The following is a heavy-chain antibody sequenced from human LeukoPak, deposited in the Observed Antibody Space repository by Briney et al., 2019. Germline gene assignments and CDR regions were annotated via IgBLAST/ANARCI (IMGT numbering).Heavy chain of an antibody. V-gene: IGHV3-7*01. J-gene: IGHJ4*02. CDR2: IAQDGGEK. Sequence: PGGSLRLSCAASGINFNTYWMNWFRQAPGKGLEWVGNIAQDGGEKTYVESVRGRFTISRDNAESSLYLQMNSVRAEDTAVYYCATDRDSSWQKRIDSWGQGTLVSVSS. CDR3: ATDRDSSWQKRIDS. CDR1: GINFNTYW. D-gene: IGHD6-13*01.